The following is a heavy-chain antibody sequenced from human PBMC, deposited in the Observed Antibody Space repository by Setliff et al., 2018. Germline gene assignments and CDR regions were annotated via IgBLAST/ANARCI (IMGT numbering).Heavy chain of an antibody. D-gene: IGHD6-25*01. Sequence: GGSLRLSCVASGFTFSTYRMHWVRQAPGKGLEWVAVIWDDGVKKYHADSVKGRFTISRDNARDSLYLHMNSLGAGDTAVYYCARSPANGGHDAFDIWGQGTMVTVSS. V-gene: IGHV3-33*08. CDR2: IWDDGVKK. CDR3: ARSPANGGHDAFDI. J-gene: IGHJ3*02. CDR1: GFTFSTYR.